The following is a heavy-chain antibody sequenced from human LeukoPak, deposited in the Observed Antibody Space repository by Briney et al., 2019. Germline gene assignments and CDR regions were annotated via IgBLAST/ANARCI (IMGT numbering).Heavy chain of an antibody. CDR2: IYHSGST. J-gene: IGHJ4*02. D-gene: IGHD6-13*01. CDR1: GGSISSGGYY. V-gene: IGHV4-30-2*01. CDR3: TRTEGAGYSSSWYYFDY. Sequence: PSETLSLTCTVSGGSISSGGYYWSWIRQPPGKGLEWIGYIYHSGSTYYNPSLKSRVTMSVDRSKNQFSLKLSSVTAADTAVYYCTRTEGAGYSSSWYYFDYWGQGTLVTVSS.